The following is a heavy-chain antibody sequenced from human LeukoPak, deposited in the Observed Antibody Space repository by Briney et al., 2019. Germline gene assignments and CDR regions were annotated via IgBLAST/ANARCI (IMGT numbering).Heavy chain of an antibody. CDR1: GYTFTPYD. CDR3: ARGRTESYYCLDV. V-gene: IGHV1-8*01. Sequence: ASVKVSCKTSGYTFTPYDIHWVRQAAGQGLEGMGWMSPRSGNTASARKSPGRVTMTRNTSLNTAYMELSSLRPEDTAVYFCARGRTESYYCLDVWGRGTTVPIPS. CDR2: MSPRSGNT. J-gene: IGHJ6*03.